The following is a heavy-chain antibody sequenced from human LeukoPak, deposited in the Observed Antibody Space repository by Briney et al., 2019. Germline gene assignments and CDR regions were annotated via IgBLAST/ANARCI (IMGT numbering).Heavy chain of an antibody. CDR3: ARVDGITIFGVVDY. Sequence: PGGSLRLSCAASGFTFSSYGMHWVRQAPGKGLEWVAIISNDGNNKYYADSVKGRFTISRDNSKNTLYLQMNSLTTEDTAIYYCARVDGITIFGVVDYWGQGTPVTVSS. CDR1: GFTFSSYG. D-gene: IGHD3-3*01. J-gene: IGHJ4*02. V-gene: IGHV3-30*19. CDR2: ISNDGNNK.